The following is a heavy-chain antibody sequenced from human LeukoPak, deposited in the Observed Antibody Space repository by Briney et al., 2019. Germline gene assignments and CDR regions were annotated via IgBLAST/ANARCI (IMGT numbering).Heavy chain of an antibody. D-gene: IGHD3-9*01. CDR3: TRGGGILTGYFTD. V-gene: IGHV4-59*01. Sequence: SETLSLTCAVYGGSFSGYYWTWIRQPPGKGLEWIGFIHYTESTKYNPSLKGRVTISVDTSKNQFSLKLSSVTTADAAVYYCTRGGGILTGYFTDWGQGALVTVSS. J-gene: IGHJ1*01. CDR1: GGSFSGYY. CDR2: IHYTEST.